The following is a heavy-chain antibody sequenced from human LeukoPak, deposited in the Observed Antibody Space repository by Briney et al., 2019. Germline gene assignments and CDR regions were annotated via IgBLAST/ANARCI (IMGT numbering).Heavy chain of an antibody. D-gene: IGHD3-10*01. V-gene: IGHV3-23*01. CDR3: AKDRDYYGSANAEGVGYYYYYGMDV. CDR2: ISGSSATK. Sequence: GGSLRLSSVVSGLTFSRETMGWVRQAPGKGLEWVSVISGSSATKKYGDSVKGRFAISRDNSKNTLYLQMNSLRAEDTAVYYCAKDRDYYGSANAEGVGYYYYYGMDVWGQGTTVTVSS. J-gene: IGHJ6*02. CDR1: GLTFSRET.